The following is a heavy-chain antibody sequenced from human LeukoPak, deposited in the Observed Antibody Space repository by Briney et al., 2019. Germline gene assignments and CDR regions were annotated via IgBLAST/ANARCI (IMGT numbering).Heavy chain of an antibody. J-gene: IGHJ6*02. CDR3: ARETRMAPAGGGYYYFGMDV. CDR2: IYPSGST. CDR1: VGSISTYY. D-gene: IGHD6-13*01. V-gene: IGHV4-4*07. Sequence: SETLSLTCTVSVGSISTYYWSWTRQPAGKGLEWIGRIYPSGSTNYNPSLNSRVTVSVDTSKNQFSLKVSSVTAADTAVYFCARETRMAPAGGGYYYFGMDVWGQGTTVTVSS.